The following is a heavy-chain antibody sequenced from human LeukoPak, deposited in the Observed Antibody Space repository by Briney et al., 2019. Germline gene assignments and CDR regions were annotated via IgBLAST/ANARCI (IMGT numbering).Heavy chain of an antibody. CDR2: VNHSGAT. CDR1: GGAFTGYY. V-gene: IGHV4-34*01. Sequence: SETLSLTCAGSGGAFTGYYWSWLRQPPGKGLEWIGEVNHSGATNYNPSLKSRVTISVDTSKNQFSLRLTSVSAADTGVYYCATPTRGGIAVTGTFGHWGQGTQVTVSS. J-gene: IGHJ4*02. D-gene: IGHD6-19*01. CDR3: ATPTRGGIAVTGTFGH.